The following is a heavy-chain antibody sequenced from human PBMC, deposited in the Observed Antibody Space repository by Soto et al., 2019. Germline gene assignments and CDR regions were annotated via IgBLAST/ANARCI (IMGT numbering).Heavy chain of an antibody. D-gene: IGHD4-17*01. V-gene: IGHV1-69*12. J-gene: IGHJ4*02. CDR1: GGTFSSYA. CDR3: ARGGTDYGDYVGPFDY. Sequence: QVQLVQSGAEVKKPGSSVKVSCKASGGTFSSYAISWVRQAPGQGLEWMGGIIPIFGTANYAQKFQGRVTMTADESTSTAYMELSSLRSEDTAVYYCARGGTDYGDYVGPFDYWGQGTLVTVSS. CDR2: IIPIFGTA.